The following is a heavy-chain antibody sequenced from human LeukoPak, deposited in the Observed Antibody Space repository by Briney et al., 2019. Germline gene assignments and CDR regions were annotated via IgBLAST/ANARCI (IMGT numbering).Heavy chain of an antibody. J-gene: IGHJ4*02. CDR2: IDHSGTT. CDR1: NYSISSGLF. Sequence: SETLSLTCSVSNYSISSGLFWGWIRQPPGKGLEWIASIDHSGTTYYKASLRSRVTVSVDTSKNQFSLRLTSVTAADTAMYYCVRDIPNGHFDHWGQGSLVTISS. CDR3: VRDIPNGHFDH. D-gene: IGHD2-8*01. V-gene: IGHV4-38-2*02.